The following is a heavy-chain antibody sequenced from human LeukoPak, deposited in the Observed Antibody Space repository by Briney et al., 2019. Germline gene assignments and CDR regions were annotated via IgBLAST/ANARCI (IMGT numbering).Heavy chain of an antibody. CDR2: IIPIFGTA. CDR1: GGTFSSYA. D-gene: IGHD3-3*01. Sequence: SVKVSCKASGGTFSSYAISWVRQAPGQGLEWMGGIIPIFGTANYAQKLQGRVTMTTDTSTSTAYMELRSLRSDDTAVYYCARDVFLEWFEDYMDVWGKGTTVTASS. J-gene: IGHJ6*03. V-gene: IGHV1-69*05. CDR3: ARDVFLEWFEDYMDV.